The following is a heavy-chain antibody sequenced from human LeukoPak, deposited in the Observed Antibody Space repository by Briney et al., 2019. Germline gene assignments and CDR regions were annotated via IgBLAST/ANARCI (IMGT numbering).Heavy chain of an antibody. D-gene: IGHD1-26*01. V-gene: IGHV4-61*01. CDR2: IYYSGST. CDR1: RGSVSSASYY. CDR3: ARVGWELLFNYYYGMDV. J-gene: IGHJ6*02. Sequence: PSETLSLTCTVSRGSVSSASYYWGWIRQPPGKGLEWIGYIYYSGSTNYNPSLKSRVTISVDTSKNQFSLKLSSVTAADTAVYYCARVGWELLFNYYYGMDVWGQGTTVTVSS.